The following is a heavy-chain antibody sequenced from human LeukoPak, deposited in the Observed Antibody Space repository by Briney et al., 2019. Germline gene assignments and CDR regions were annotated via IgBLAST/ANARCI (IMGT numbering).Heavy chain of an antibody. V-gene: IGHV3-53*01. CDR1: GFTFSSNA. CDR2: IYTGGST. D-gene: IGHD6-13*01. CDR3: ASTQHRENYYYMDV. J-gene: IGHJ6*03. Sequence: PGGSLRLSCATSGFTFSSNAMNWVRQTPGKGLEWVSGIYTGGSTFYADSVKGRFTISRDNSKNTVYLQMNSLRAEDTAVYYCASTQHRENYYYMDVWGKGTTVTVSS.